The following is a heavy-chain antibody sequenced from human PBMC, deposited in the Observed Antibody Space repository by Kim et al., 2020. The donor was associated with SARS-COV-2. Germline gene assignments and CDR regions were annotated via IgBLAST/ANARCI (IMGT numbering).Heavy chain of an antibody. D-gene: IGHD3-10*01. V-gene: IGHV3-23*01. CDR2: ISGSGGST. CDR3: AKRFPMVRGADLDY. J-gene: IGHJ4*02. Sequence: GGSLRLSCAASGFTFSSYAMSWVRQAPGKGLEWVSAISGSGGSTYYADYVKGRFTISRDNSKNTLYLQMNSLRAEDTAVYYCAKRFPMVRGADLDYWGQGTLVAVSS. CDR1: GFTFSSYA.